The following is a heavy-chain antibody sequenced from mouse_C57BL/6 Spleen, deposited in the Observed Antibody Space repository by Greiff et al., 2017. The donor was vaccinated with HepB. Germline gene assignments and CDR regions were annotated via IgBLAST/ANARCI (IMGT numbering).Heavy chain of an antibody. CDR2: IYPGSGST. D-gene: IGHD2-1*01. CDR1: GYTFTSYW. Sequence: QVQLKQPGAELVKPGASVKMSCKASGYTFTSYWITWVKQRPGQGLEWIGDIYPGSGSTNYNEKFKSKATLTVDTSSSTAYMQLSSLTSEDSAVYYCASPYGNYVGYFDVWGTGTTVTVSS. V-gene: IGHV1-55*01. CDR3: ASPYGNYVGYFDV. J-gene: IGHJ1*03.